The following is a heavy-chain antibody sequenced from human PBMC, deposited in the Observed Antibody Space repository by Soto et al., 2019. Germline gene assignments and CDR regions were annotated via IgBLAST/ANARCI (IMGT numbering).Heavy chain of an antibody. CDR3: ASVAI. V-gene: IGHV3-7*01. CDR2: IKQDGTEK. Sequence: EVQLVESGGGLVQPGGSLRLSRAASGFTFSNYLMSWVRQAPGKGLEWVANIKQDGTEKNYVDSVRGRFTISRDNAKNSLDLQMNSLTAEDTAVYYCASVAIWGQGTLVTLSS. CDR1: GFTFSNYL. J-gene: IGHJ4*02. D-gene: IGHD5-12*01.